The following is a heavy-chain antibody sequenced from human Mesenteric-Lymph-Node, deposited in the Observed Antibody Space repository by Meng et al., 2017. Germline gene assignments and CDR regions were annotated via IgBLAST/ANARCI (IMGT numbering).Heavy chain of an antibody. CDR1: GGSVSSGSYY. V-gene: IGHV4-61*01. CDR2: IYYGGTT. Sequence: QVQLQESGPGLVRPSETLSLPCTVSGGSVSSGSYYWSWIRQPPGKGLEWIGYIYYGGTTNYNPSLKSRVTISADTSKNQFSLKLSSVTAADTAVYYCARGSRGYSYGWGQGTLVTVSS. J-gene: IGHJ4*02. D-gene: IGHD5-18*01. CDR3: ARGSRGYSYG.